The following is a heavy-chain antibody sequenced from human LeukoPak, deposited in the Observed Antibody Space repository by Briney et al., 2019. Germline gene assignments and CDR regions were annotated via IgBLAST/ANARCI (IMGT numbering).Heavy chain of an antibody. CDR3: ATDYGDYEPIDY. CDR1: GVILSNYA. V-gene: IGHV3-30*04. J-gene: IGHJ4*02. Sequence: GGSLRLSCTASGVILSNYAMHWVRRPPGRGLEGVAVISFDGTNKYYGDSVEGRFSVSRDNSKNTLYLQMNSLRPDDTAMYYCATDYGDYEPIDYWGQGTLVTVSS. CDR2: ISFDGTNK. D-gene: IGHD4-17*01.